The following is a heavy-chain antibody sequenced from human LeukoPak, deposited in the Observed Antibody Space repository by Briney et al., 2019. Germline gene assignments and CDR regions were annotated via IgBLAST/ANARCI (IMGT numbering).Heavy chain of an antibody. CDR3: AMTSAWNGAPSV. CDR2: IYTSGST. V-gene: IGHV4-4*07. Sequence: SETLSLTCTVSGGSISSYYWSWIRQPAGKGLEWIGRIYTSGSTNYNPSLKSRVTISVDKSKNQFSLKLSSVTAADTAVYYCAMTSAWNGAPSVWGQGTLVTVSS. J-gene: IGHJ4*02. CDR1: GGSISSYY. D-gene: IGHD1-1*01.